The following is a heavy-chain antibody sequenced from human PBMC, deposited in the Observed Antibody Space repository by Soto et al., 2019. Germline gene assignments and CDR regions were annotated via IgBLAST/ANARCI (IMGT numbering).Heavy chain of an antibody. Sequence: QVQLVQSGAEVKKPGASVKVSCKASGYTFTSYDINWVRQATGQGLEWMGWMNPNSGNTDYAQKFQGRVTMTRNTSISTAYMELSSMRSEDTAVYYCARRGLSSSSNFRYYYYGMDVWGQGTTVTVSS. CDR1: GYTFTSYD. D-gene: IGHD6-6*01. CDR2: MNPNSGNT. J-gene: IGHJ6*02. V-gene: IGHV1-8*01. CDR3: ARRGLSSSSNFRYYYYGMDV.